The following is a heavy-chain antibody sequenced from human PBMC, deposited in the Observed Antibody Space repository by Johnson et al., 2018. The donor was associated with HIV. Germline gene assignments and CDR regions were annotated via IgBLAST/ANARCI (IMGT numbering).Heavy chain of an antibody. Sequence: VQLVESGGGLVKPGGSLRLSCAASGFTFSDYYMSWIRQAPGNGLEWVSAISGSGGSTYYADSVKGRFTISRDNSKNTLYLQMNSLTTEDTAIYYCVRGSLTDDSFADWGQGTMVLVSS. CDR3: VRGSLTDDSFAD. CDR2: ISGSGGST. J-gene: IGHJ3*01. V-gene: IGHV3-23*04. D-gene: IGHD2-8*01. CDR1: GFTFSDYY.